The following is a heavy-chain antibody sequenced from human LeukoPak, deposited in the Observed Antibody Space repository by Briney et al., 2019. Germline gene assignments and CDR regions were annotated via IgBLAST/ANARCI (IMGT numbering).Heavy chain of an antibody. V-gene: IGHV3-66*01. J-gene: IGHJ4*02. D-gene: IGHD4-23*01. CDR3: ASIYGGNSGDY. CDR2: IYSDGST. CDR1: GFTVSSNY. Sequence: GGSLRLSCAASGFTVSSNYMSWVRQAPGKGLEWVSIIYSDGSTYYADSVKGRFTISRDNSKNTLYLQMNSLRAEDTAVYYCASIYGGNSGDYWGQGTLVTVSS.